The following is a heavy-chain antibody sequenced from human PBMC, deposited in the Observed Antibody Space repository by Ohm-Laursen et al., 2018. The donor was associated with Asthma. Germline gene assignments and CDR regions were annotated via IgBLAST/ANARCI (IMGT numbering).Heavy chain of an antibody. V-gene: IGHV1-3*01. J-gene: IGHJ4*02. D-gene: IGHD6-19*01. CDR3: ARDTRGWYYYDY. CDR1: GYTFTSYA. Sequence: ASVKVSCKASGYTFTSYAMHWVRQAPGQRLEWMGWINAGNGNTKYSQKFQGRVTITRDTSASTAYMELSSLRSEDTAVYYCARDTRGWYYYDYWGQGTLVTVSS. CDR2: INAGNGNT.